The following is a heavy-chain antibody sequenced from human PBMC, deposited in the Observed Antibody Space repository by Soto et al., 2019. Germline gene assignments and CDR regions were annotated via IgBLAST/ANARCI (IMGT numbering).Heavy chain of an antibody. CDR1: GYTLTELS. V-gene: IGHV1-24*01. Sequence: ASVKVSCKVSGYTLTELSMHWVRQAPGKGLEWMGGFDPEDGETIYAQKFQGRVTMTEDTSTDTAYMELSSLRSEDTAVYYCATDRGKYRGYDPLYYFDYWGQGTLVTVSS. CDR2: FDPEDGET. D-gene: IGHD5-12*01. CDR3: ATDRGKYRGYDPLYYFDY. J-gene: IGHJ4*02.